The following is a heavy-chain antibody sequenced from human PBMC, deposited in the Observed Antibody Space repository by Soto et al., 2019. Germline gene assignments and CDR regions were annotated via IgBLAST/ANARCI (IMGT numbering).Heavy chain of an antibody. CDR2: IYYSGST. Sequence: SETLFLPCTVSGGSPSSYYWSWIRQPPWKGLEWFGYIYYSGSTNYNPSLKSRVTISVDTSKNQFSLKLSSVTAADTAVYYCARLARGVRGVPYPSYYYSMVVWGKGTAVTVSS. V-gene: IGHV4-59*01. CDR1: GGSPSSYY. D-gene: IGHD3-10*01. CDR3: ARLARGVRGVPYPSYYYSMVV. J-gene: IGHJ6*03.